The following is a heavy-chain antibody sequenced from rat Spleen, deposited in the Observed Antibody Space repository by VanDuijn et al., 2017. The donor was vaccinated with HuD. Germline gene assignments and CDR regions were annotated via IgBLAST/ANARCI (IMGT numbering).Heavy chain of an antibody. CDR2: ISSGGDSI. CDR1: GFTFSSFA. J-gene: IGHJ2*01. V-gene: IGHV5S13*01. CDR3: TRHPDYSNYFDY. Sequence: EVQLVESGGGLVQPGSSLKLSCTASGFTFSSFAMAWVRQAPTKGLEWVASISSGGDSIYYPDSVRGRFTISRDNARNTLYLQMDSLRSEDTATYYCTRHPDYSNYFDYWGQGVMVTVSS. D-gene: IGHD1-1*01.